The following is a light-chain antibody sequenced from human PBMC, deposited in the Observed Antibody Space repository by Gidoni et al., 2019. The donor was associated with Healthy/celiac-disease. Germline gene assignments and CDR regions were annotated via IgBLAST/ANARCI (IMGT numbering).Light chain of an antibody. CDR1: QDISNY. V-gene: IGKV1-33*01. Sequence: DIQMTQSPSSLSASVGDRVTITCQASQDISNYLNWHQQKPGKAPKLLIYDASNLETGVPSRFSGSGSGTDFTFTISSLQPEDIATYYCQQYDNLITFXQXTRLEIK. CDR2: DAS. CDR3: QQYDNLIT. J-gene: IGKJ5*01.